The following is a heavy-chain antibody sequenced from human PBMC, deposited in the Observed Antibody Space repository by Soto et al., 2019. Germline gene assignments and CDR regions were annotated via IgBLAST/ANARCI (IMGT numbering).Heavy chain of an antibody. Sequence: GGSLRLSCRASGFTFSTYWMSWVRQAPGKGLEWVANIKPDGSEKWYVDSVKGRFTISRDNAKNSLYLQMISLRAEDTAVYYCARGDYYDTSGPFSDAFDIWGQGTMVTV. CDR2: IKPDGSEK. CDR3: ARGDYYDTSGPFSDAFDI. V-gene: IGHV3-7*04. J-gene: IGHJ3*02. D-gene: IGHD3-22*01. CDR1: GFTFSTYW.